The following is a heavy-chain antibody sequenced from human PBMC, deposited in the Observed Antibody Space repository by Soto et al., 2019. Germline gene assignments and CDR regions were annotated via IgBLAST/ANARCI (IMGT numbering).Heavy chain of an antibody. CDR3: AREKGEAGDRNSGWYDY. CDR2: IIPIFGTA. D-gene: IGHD6-19*01. CDR1: GGTFSSYA. J-gene: IGHJ4*02. V-gene: IGHV1-69*01. Sequence: QVQLVQSGAEVKKPGSSVKVSCKASGGTFSSYAISWVRQAPGQGLEWMGGIIPIFGTANYAQKSQGRVTITADESTSTAYMELSSLRSEDTAVYYCAREKGEAGDRNSGWYDYWGQGTLVTVSS.